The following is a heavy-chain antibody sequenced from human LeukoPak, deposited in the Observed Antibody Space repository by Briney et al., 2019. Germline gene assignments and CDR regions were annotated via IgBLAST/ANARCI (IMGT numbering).Heavy chain of an antibody. J-gene: IGHJ6*03. V-gene: IGHV3-23*01. CDR1: GFTFSTYG. Sequence: GGSLRLSCAASGFTFSTYGMSWVRQAPGKGLEWVSAISGDDVSTYYADSVKGRFTISRDNSKNTLYLQINSLRAEDTAVYYCAKGPYSYTGGRLHPHYMDVWGKGTTITVSS. CDR2: ISGDDVST. CDR3: AKGPYSYTGGRLHPHYMDV. D-gene: IGHD2-8*02.